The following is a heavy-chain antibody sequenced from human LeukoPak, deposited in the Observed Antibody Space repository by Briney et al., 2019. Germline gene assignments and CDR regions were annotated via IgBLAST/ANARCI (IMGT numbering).Heavy chain of an antibody. J-gene: IGHJ4*02. CDR1: GYTFANFG. V-gene: IGHV1-18*01. D-gene: IGHD2-2*02. CDR2: ISVYNGNT. Sequence: ASVKVSCKASGYTFANFGITWVRQAPGQGLEGMGWISVYNGNTNYAQKLQGRVTLTTDTSTSTAYMELRSLRSDDTALYYCARTCSSSSCYMVHWGQGTLVTVSS. CDR3: ARTCSSSSCYMVH.